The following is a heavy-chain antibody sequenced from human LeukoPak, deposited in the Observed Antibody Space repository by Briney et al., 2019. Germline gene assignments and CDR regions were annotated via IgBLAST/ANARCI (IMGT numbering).Heavy chain of an antibody. CDR3: AREFQYLFRASGRSNYYYYMDF. Sequence: GGSLRLSCAASGFTFSSYEMNWVRQAPGKGLEWVSYISSSGSTIYYADSVKGRFTISRDNAKNSLYLQMNSLRAEDTAVYYWAREFQYLFRASGRSNYYYYMDFGGKGPTVTVSS. CDR2: ISSSGSTI. D-gene: IGHD3-10*01. J-gene: IGHJ6*03. V-gene: IGHV3-48*03. CDR1: GFTFSSYE.